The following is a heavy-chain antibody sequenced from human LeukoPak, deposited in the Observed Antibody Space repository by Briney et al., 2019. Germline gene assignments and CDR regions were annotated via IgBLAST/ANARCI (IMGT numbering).Heavy chain of an antibody. CDR1: GGSISSHY. CDR3: ARGFEYYYYMDV. J-gene: IGHJ6*03. CDR2: IYYSGST. D-gene: IGHD3-16*01. Sequence: PSETLSLTCTVSGGSISSHYWSWIRQPPGKGLKWIGYIYYSGSTNYNPSLKSRVTISVDTSKNQFSLKLSSVTAADTAVYYCARGFEYYYYMDVWGKGTTVTVSS. V-gene: IGHV4-59*11.